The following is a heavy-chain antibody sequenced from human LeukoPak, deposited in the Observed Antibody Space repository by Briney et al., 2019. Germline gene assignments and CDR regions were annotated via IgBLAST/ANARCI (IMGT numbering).Heavy chain of an antibody. CDR2: ISSSSSYI. D-gene: IGHD3-10*01. Sequence: NPGGSLRLSCAASGFTFSSYSMNWVRQAPGKGLEWVSSISSSSSYIYYADSVKGRFTISRDNSKNTLYLQMNSLRAEDTAVYYCARCNYYGSGNYYRGAFDIWGQGTMVTVSS. J-gene: IGHJ3*02. CDR1: GFTFSSYS. CDR3: ARCNYYGSGNYYRGAFDI. V-gene: IGHV3-21*04.